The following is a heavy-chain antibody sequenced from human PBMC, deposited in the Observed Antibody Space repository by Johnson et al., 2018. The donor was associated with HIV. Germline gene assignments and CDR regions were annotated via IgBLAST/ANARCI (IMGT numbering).Heavy chain of an antibody. CDR2: IWYDGNKK. J-gene: IGHJ3*02. CDR1: GFTFSSYG. CDR3: ARRSWAFDAFDI. D-gene: IGHD1-26*01. V-gene: IGHV3-33*01. Sequence: QVQLVESGGGVVQPGRSLRLSCAASGFTFSSYGMHWVRQTPGKGLQWVAAIWYDGNKKYYADSVKGRFSVSRDNSKNTMYLQMNSLRAEDTAVYYCARRSWAFDAFDIWGQGTMVTVSS.